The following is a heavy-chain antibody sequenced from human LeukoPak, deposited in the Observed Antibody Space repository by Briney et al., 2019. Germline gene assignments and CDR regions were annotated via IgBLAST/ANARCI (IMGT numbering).Heavy chain of an antibody. D-gene: IGHD1-26*01. Sequence: PSETLSLTCTVSGGSISSYYWSWIRQPPGKGLEWIGYSYYSGSTNYNPSLKSRVTISVDTSKNQFSLKLSSVTAADTAVYYCARMNSGSRSDAVDIWGQGTMVTVSS. CDR3: ARMNSGSRSDAVDI. V-gene: IGHV4-59*08. CDR2: SYYSGST. J-gene: IGHJ3*02. CDR1: GGSISSYY.